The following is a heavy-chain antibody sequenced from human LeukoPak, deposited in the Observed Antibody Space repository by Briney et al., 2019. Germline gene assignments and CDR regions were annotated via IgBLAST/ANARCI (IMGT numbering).Heavy chain of an antibody. Sequence: PGGSLRLSCAASGFTFSSYSMNWVRQAPGKGLEWVSSISSSSSYIYYADSVKGRFTISRDNAKNSLYPQMNSLRAEDTAVYYCARFRKAAYREFDPWGQGTLVTVSS. D-gene: IGHD4-11*01. J-gene: IGHJ5*02. CDR3: ARFRKAAYREFDP. V-gene: IGHV3-21*01. CDR2: ISSSSSYI. CDR1: GFTFSSYS.